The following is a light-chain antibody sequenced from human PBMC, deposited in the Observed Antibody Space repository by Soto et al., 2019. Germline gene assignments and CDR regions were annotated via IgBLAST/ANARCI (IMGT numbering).Light chain of an antibody. CDR3: QQYNNWPPWT. Sequence: IQMTQSPSTLSGSVGDRVTITCRASQTISSLLAWYQQKPGKAPKLLIYKASTLKSGVPSRFSGSGSGTEFTLTISSLQSEDFAVYYCQQYNNWPPWTFGQGTKVDIK. CDR2: KAS. CDR1: QTISSL. J-gene: IGKJ1*01. V-gene: IGKV1-5*03.